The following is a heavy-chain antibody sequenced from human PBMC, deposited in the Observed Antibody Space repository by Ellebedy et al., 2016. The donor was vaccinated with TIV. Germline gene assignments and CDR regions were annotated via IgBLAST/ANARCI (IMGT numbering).Heavy chain of an antibody. J-gene: IGHJ6*02. Sequence: MPSETLSLTCSVSGGPITNTNYYWGWIRQPPGKGLAWVGSIHSSGSTYYNPSLRSRVTISLDTSKNQFFLELTSMTAADRALYFCARSIQGGQAYGMDVWGLGTTVAVSS. CDR1: GGPITNTNYY. CDR2: IHSSGST. D-gene: IGHD3-10*01. CDR3: ARSIQGGQAYGMDV. V-gene: IGHV4-39*01.